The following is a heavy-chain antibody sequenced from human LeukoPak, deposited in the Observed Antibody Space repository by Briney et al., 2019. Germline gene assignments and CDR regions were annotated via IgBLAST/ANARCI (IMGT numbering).Heavy chain of an antibody. CDR1: GGSISSYY. D-gene: IGHD3-9*01. CDR2: IYYSGGT. Sequence: SETLSLTCPVSGGSISSYYWSWIRQHPGKWLECIGYIYYSGGTNYNPSLKSRVTISVDTSKNQFSLKLSSVTAADTAVYYCARLSSYDILTGYSPSYYCYGMDVWGQGTTVTVSS. V-gene: IGHV4-59*08. CDR3: ARLSSYDILTGYSPSYYCYGMDV. J-gene: IGHJ6*02.